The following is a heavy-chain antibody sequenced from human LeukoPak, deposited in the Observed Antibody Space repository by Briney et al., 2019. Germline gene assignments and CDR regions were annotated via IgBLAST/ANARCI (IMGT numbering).Heavy chain of an antibody. CDR1: GFTFSRYW. J-gene: IGHJ3*02. CDR3: ARDYGGHPYGAFDI. D-gene: IGHD4/OR15-4a*01. V-gene: IGHV3-7*01. Sequence: PGGSLRLSCAASGFTFSRYWMSWVRQAPGKGLEWVANIKQDGSEKYYVDSVKGRFTISRDYVKSSLYLQVNSLRVEDTAVYYCARDYGGHPYGAFDIWGRGTMVTVSS. CDR2: IKQDGSEK.